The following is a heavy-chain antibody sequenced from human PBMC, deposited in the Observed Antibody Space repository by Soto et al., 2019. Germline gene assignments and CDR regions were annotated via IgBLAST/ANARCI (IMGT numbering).Heavy chain of an antibody. CDR3: ARDGGWIQLTRFPYN. J-gene: IGHJ4*02. CDR1: GGSISSGGYY. Sequence: SETLSLTCTVSGGSISSGGYYWSWIRQHPGKGLEWIGYIYYSGSNYYNPSLKSRVTISVDTSKNQFSLKLSSVTAADTAVYYCARDGGWIQLTRFPYNWGQGTVVTVSS. CDR2: IYYSGSN. V-gene: IGHV4-31*03. D-gene: IGHD5-18*01.